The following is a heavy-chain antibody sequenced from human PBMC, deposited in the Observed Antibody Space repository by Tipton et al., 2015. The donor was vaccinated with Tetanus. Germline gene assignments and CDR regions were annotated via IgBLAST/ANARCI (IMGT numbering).Heavy chain of an antibody. D-gene: IGHD6-19*01. CDR2: DSGYSGNT. J-gene: IGHJ4*02. V-gene: IGHV1-18*01. Sequence: LVQSGTEVKKPGASVKVSCKASGYTFTKYGINWVRQAPGQGLEWMGWDSGYSGNTIYARKVQGRVTMTTDTSANTAYLELRSLRSDDTAVYFCARLVKQWLVPEDYWGQGAPVTVSS. CDR3: ARLVKQWLVPEDY. CDR1: GYTFTKYG.